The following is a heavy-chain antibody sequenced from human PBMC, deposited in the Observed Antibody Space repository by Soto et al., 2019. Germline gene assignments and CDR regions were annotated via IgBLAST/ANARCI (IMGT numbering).Heavy chain of an antibody. D-gene: IGHD3-3*01. CDR3: AREAAPQMYYDFWSGYYSGEKWFDP. CDR1: GFTFSSYW. J-gene: IGHJ5*02. CDR2: IKQDGSEK. Sequence: EVQLVESGGGLVQPGGSLRLSCAASGFTFSSYWMSWVRQAPGKGLEWVANIKQDGSEKYYVDSVKGRFTISRDNAKNSLYLQMNSLRAEDTAVYYCAREAAPQMYYDFWSGYYSGEKWFDPWGQGTLVTVSS. V-gene: IGHV3-7*01.